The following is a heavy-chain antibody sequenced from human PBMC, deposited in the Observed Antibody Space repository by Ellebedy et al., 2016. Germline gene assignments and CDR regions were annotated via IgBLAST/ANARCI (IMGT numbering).Heavy chain of an antibody. CDR3: ARRVPHFDY. V-gene: IGHV1-8*01. CDR2: MNPNTGNT. CDR1: GYSFTSAE. J-gene: IGHJ4*02. Sequence: ASVKVSCKASGYSFTSAEINWVRQATGQGLEWLGSMNPNTGNTGYAQKFQGRVTMTSHTSISTVYMELSSLRSEDTAVYYCARRVPHFDYWGQGTLVTVSS.